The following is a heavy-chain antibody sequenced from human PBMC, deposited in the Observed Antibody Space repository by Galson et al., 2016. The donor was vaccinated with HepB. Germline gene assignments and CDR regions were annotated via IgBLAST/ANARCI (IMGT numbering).Heavy chain of an antibody. Sequence: PALVKPTQTLTLTCTFSGFLLSTSGMCVNWIRQPPGKALEWLALIDWSNNKYYSTSLKSRLTISEDTSKSQVVLNMTNMDPVDTATYYCSRIELLTSGWYWVEDNWGQGTLVTVSS. CDR2: IDWSNNK. V-gene: IGHV2-70*13. D-gene: IGHD6-19*01. J-gene: IGHJ4*02. CDR1: GFLLSTSGMC. CDR3: SRIELLTSGWYWVEDN.